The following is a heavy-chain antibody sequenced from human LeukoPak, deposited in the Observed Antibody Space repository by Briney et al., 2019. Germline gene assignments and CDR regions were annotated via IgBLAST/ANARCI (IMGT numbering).Heavy chain of an antibody. V-gene: IGHV3-11*01. CDR3: AKSGASPLYHMDV. Sequence: LSLTCTVSGGSISNSNYYWGWIRQPPGKGLEWVSYISSSGSTIYYADSVKGRFTTSRDNAKNTLYLQMSSLRVDDTAIYYCAKSGASPLYHMDVWGKGATVTVSS. CDR1: GGSISNSNYY. CDR2: ISSSGSTI. J-gene: IGHJ6*03. D-gene: IGHD1-26*01.